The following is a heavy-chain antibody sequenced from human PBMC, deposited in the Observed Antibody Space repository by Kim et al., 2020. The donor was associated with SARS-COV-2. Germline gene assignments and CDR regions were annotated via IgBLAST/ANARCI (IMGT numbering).Heavy chain of an antibody. D-gene: IGHD1-26*01. Sequence: GGSLRLSCAASGFTFSSYAMSWVRQAPGKGLEWLSAISGSGGNTYYADSVKGRFTISRDNSKNTLYLQMNSLRAEDTAVYYCAKDLTGSYYSYFDYWGQGTLVTVSS. CDR1: GFTFSSYA. CDR2: ISGSGGNT. V-gene: IGHV3-23*01. CDR3: AKDLTGSYYSYFDY. J-gene: IGHJ4*02.